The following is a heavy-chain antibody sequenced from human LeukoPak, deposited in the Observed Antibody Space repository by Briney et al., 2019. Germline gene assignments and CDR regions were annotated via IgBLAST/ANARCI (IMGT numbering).Heavy chain of an antibody. D-gene: IGHD3-22*01. V-gene: IGHV3-30*03. CDR1: GFTFSSYG. Sequence: GRSLRLSCAASGFTFSSYGMHWVRQAPGKGLEWVAVISYDGSNKYYADSVKGRFTISRDNSKNTLYLQMNSLRAEDTAVYYCARGLRITMIDRIPEDYWGQGTLVTVSS. CDR3: ARGLRITMIDRIPEDY. CDR2: ISYDGSNK. J-gene: IGHJ4*02.